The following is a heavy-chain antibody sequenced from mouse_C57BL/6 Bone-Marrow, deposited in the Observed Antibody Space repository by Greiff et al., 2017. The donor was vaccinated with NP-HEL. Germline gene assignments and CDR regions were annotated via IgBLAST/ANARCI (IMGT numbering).Heavy chain of an antibody. J-gene: IGHJ2*01. CDR2: IYPGSGNT. CDR3: ARREGLLRYFDY. D-gene: IGHD1-1*01. V-gene: IGHV1-76*01. CDR1: GYTFTDYY. Sequence: VQLQQSGAELVRPGASVKLSCKASGYTFTDYYINWVKQRPGQGLEWIARIYPGSGNTYYNEKFKGKATLTAEKSSSTAYMQLSSLTSEDSAVYFCARREGLLRYFDYWGQGTTLTVSS.